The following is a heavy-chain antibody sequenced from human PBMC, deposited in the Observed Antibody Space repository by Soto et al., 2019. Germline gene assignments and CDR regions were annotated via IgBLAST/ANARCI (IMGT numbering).Heavy chain of an antibody. CDR1: GGTFSSYA. J-gene: IGHJ4*02. Sequence: QVQLVQSGAEVKKPGSSVKVSCKASGGTFSSYAISWVRQAPGQGLEWMGGIIPIFGTANYAQKFQGRVTITADESTSTADMELSSLRSEDTAVYYCAREYYGDPNYYFDYWGQGTLVTVSS. D-gene: IGHD4-17*01. CDR2: IIPIFGTA. V-gene: IGHV1-69*01. CDR3: AREYYGDPNYYFDY.